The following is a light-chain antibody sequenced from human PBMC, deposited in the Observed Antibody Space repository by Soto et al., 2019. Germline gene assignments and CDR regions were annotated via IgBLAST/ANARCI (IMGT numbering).Light chain of an antibody. CDR2: DVS. CDR1: SSDVGGYNY. V-gene: IGLV2-14*01. Sequence: QSVLTQPASVSGSPGHSITISCTGTSSDVGGYNYVSWYQQHPGKAPKLMIYDVSNRPSGVSNRFSGSKSGNTASLTISGLQAEDEADYYCSSYTSSSPSFGTGTKATVL. CDR3: SSYTSSSPS. J-gene: IGLJ1*01.